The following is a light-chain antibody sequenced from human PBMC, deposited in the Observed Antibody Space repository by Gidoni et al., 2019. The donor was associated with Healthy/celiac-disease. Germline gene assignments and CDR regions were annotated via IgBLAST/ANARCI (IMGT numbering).Light chain of an antibody. V-gene: IGKV3-20*01. CDR2: GAS. J-gene: IGKJ4*01. CDR1: QSVSSSY. CDR3: QQYGSSP. Sequence: EIALPQSPGTLSLSPGERATLSCRASQSVSSSYLAWYQQKPGQAPRLLIYGASSRATGIPDRFSGSGSGTDFTLTISRLEPEDFAVYYCQQYGSSPFXGXTKVEIK.